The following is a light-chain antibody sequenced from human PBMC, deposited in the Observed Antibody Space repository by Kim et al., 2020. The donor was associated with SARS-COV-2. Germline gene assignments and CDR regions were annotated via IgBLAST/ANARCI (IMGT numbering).Light chain of an antibody. Sequence: EIVLTQSPATLSLSPGERATLSCRASQNIFTYLAWYRQKPGQAPRLLIKDASNRATGKILRFSASGFGTDFSLTISSLEPEDFAVYYCQQRADWPLTFGGGTKLEI. V-gene: IGKV3-11*01. CDR2: DAS. J-gene: IGKJ4*01. CDR1: QNIFTY. CDR3: QQRADWPLT.